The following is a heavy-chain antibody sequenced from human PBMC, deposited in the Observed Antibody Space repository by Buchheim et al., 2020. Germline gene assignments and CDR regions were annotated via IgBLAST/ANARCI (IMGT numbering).Heavy chain of an antibody. CDR2: IIPILGIA. V-gene: IGHV1-69*09. Sequence: QVQLVQSGAEVKKPGASVKVSCKASGGTFSSYTISWVRQAPGQGLEWMGRIIPILGIANYAQKFQGRVTITADKSTSTAYMELSSLRSEDTAVYYCARGAFTVTTMAGRKEFDYWGQGTL. D-gene: IGHD4-17*01. CDR3: ARGAFTVTTMAGRKEFDY. J-gene: IGHJ4*02. CDR1: GGTFSSYT.